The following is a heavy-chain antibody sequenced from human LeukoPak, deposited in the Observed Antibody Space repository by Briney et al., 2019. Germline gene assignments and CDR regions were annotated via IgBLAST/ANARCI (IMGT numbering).Heavy chain of an antibody. CDR1: GFTFSDRD. V-gene: IGHV3-72*01. CDR3: ALWSYYYYGLDV. D-gene: IGHD5-18*01. Sequence: GGSLRLSCAASGFTFSDRDMDWVRQAPGKGLEWVGRSRNKAKSHTTEYAASVKGRFTISRDNSNNSVWLQMNSLKTEDAAVYYCALWSYYYYGLDVWGQGTTVTVSS. J-gene: IGHJ6*02. CDR2: SRNKAKSHTT.